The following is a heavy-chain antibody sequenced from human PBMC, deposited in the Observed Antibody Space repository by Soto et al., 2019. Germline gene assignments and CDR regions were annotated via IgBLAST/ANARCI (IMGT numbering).Heavy chain of an antibody. J-gene: IGHJ6*02. Sequence: SETLSLTCTVSGGSISSGDYYWSWIRQPPGKGLEWIGYIYYSGSTYYNPSLKSRVTISVDTSKNQFSLKLSSVTAADTAVYYCARGNSSSSTVGYYYYGMDVWGQGTTVTVS. CDR3: ARGNSSSSTVGYYYYGMDV. CDR1: GGSISSGDYY. CDR2: IYYSGST. D-gene: IGHD6-13*01. V-gene: IGHV4-30-4*01.